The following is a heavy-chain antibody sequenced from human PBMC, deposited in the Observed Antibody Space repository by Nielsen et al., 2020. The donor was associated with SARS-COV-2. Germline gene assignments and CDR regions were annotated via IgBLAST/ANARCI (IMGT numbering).Heavy chain of an antibody. Sequence: GESLKISCAASGFTFSSYGMHWVRQAPGKGLERVAVIWYDGSNKYYADSVKGRFTISRDNSKNTLYLQMNSLKAEDTAVYYCAREGQQQLVAYYYYGMDVWGQGTTVSVSS. D-gene: IGHD6-13*01. CDR2: IWYDGSNK. CDR3: AREGQQQLVAYYYYGMDV. V-gene: IGHV3-33*01. J-gene: IGHJ6*02. CDR1: GFTFSSYG.